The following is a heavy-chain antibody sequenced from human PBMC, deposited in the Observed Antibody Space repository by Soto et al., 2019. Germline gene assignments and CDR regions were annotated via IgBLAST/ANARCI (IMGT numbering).Heavy chain of an antibody. CDR2: VHYSGST. D-gene: IGHD3-10*02. CDR3: AKGMRKSVHYYIMDV. CDR1: GGSISSYY. V-gene: IGHV4-59*01. Sequence: QVQLQESGPGLVKPSETLSLTCTVSGGSISSYYWYWIRQPPGKGLEWIGYVHYSGSTNYNPSLKSRVTISVDTPKNQFSLKLSSVTAADTAVYYCAKGMRKSVHYYIMDVWGQGTTVTVSS. J-gene: IGHJ6*02.